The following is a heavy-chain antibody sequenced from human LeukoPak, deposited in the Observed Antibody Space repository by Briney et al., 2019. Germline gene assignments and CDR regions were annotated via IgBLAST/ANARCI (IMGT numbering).Heavy chain of an antibody. V-gene: IGHV3-20*04. CDR2: INWNGGST. CDR3: ARERYGSGNFDY. Sequence: PGGSLRLSCVASGFTVSSNYMSWVRQAPGKGLEWVAGINWNGGSTGYADSVKGRFTISRDNAKNSLYLQMNSLRAEDTALYYCARERYGSGNFDYWGQGTLVTVSS. J-gene: IGHJ4*02. CDR1: GFTVSSNY. D-gene: IGHD3-10*01.